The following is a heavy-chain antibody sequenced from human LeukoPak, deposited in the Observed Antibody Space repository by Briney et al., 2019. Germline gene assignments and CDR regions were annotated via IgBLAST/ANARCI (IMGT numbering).Heavy chain of an antibody. Sequence: ASVKVSCKVSGYTLTELSMHWVRQVPGKGLEWMGGFDPEDGETIYAQKFQGRVTMTEDTSTDTAYMELSSLRSEDTAVYYCATGDNTYYYDSSGLPGFDYWGQGTLVTVSS. CDR2: FDPEDGET. CDR3: ATGDNTYYYDSSGLPGFDY. J-gene: IGHJ4*02. D-gene: IGHD3-22*01. V-gene: IGHV1-24*01. CDR1: GYTLTELS.